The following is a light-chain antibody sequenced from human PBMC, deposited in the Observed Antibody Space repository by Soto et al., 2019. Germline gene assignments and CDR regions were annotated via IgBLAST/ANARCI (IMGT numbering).Light chain of an antibody. CDR3: QQRSDWPLT. CDR1: QSISIN. V-gene: IGKV3-11*01. CDR2: GAS. Sequence: EIVLTQSPGTLSVSPGDRVTLSCRASQSISINLAWYQHKPGQAPRLLIYGASSRATGIPDRFSGSGSGTDSTLTISSLEPEDFAVYYCQQRSDWPLTFGGGTKVDIK. J-gene: IGKJ4*01.